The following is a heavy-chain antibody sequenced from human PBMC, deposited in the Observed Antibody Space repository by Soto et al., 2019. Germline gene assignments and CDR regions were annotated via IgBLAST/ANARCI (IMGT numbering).Heavy chain of an antibody. D-gene: IGHD5-12*01. CDR1: GFTFSSYA. V-gene: IGHV3-23*01. Sequence: GGSLRLSCAASGFTFSSYAMSWVRQAPGKGLDWVSAISGSGGSTYYADSVKGRFTISRDNSKNTLYLQMNSLRAEDTAVYYCAKDRLSGSLLFDYWGQGTLVTVSS. CDR2: ISGSGGST. J-gene: IGHJ4*02. CDR3: AKDRLSGSLLFDY.